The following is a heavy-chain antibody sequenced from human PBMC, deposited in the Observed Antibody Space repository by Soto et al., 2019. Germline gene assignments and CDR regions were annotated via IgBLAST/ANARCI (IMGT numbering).Heavy chain of an antibody. J-gene: IGHJ6*02. CDR2: INAGNGNT. CDR1: GYTFTYYA. V-gene: IGHV1-3*01. Sequence: ASVKVSCKASGYTFTYYAMHWVRQAPGQRLERMGWINAGNGNTKYSQKFQGRVTITRDTSASTAYMELSSLRSEDTAVYYCARDGGVAVAGTEKEYYYYGMDVWGQGTTVTVSS. CDR3: ARDGGVAVAGTEKEYYYYGMDV. D-gene: IGHD6-19*01.